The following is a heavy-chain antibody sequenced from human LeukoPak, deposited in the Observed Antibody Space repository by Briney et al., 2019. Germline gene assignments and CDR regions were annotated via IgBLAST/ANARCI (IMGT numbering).Heavy chain of an antibody. D-gene: IGHD3-10*01. Sequence: PGRSLRLSCAASGFTFSSSAMHWVRQAPGKGLEWVAVISYDESNKYYADSVKGRFTISRDNSKNTLYLQMNSLRAEDTAVYYCAKAMVRGVIPFDYWGQGTLVTVSS. CDR3: AKAMVRGVIPFDY. J-gene: IGHJ4*02. CDR1: GFTFSSSA. V-gene: IGHV3-30*18. CDR2: ISYDESNK.